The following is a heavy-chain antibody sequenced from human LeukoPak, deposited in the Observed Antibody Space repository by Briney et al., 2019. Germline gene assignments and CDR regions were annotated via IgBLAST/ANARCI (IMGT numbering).Heavy chain of an antibody. CDR2: IYTSGST. CDR3: ARDSTDIVLIGVMYYFDY. V-gene: IGHV4-4*07. Sequence: SETLSLTXTVSGGSISSYYWSWIRQPAGKGLEWIGRIYTSGSTNYNPSLKSRVTMSVDTSKNQFSLKLSSVTAADTAVYYCARDSTDIVLIGVMYYFDYWGQGTLVTVSS. CDR1: GGSISSYY. D-gene: IGHD2-8*01. J-gene: IGHJ4*02.